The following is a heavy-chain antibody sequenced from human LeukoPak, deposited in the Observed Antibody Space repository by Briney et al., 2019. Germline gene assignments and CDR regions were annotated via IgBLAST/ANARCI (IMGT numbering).Heavy chain of an antibody. CDR3: ARGQSGVRGANVPNLMGFDP. J-gene: IGHJ5*02. CDR2: IHTSGNT. CDR1: GVSISSGSYY. V-gene: IGHV4-61*02. Sequence: SQTLSLTCTVSGVSISSGSYYWSWIRQPAGKGLEWIGRIHTSGNTNYNPSLKSRVTISIDTSKNQISLILSSVTAADTAVYFCARGQSGVRGANVPNLMGFDPWGQGTLVTVSS. D-gene: IGHD3-10*01.